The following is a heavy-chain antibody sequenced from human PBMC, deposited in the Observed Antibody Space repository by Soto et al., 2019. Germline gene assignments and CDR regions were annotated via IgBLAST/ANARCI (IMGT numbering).Heavy chain of an antibody. V-gene: IGHV1-46*01. Sequence: QVHLAQSGSEVKTPGTSVKLSCKASGYSFTSYYLHWVRQAPGQGLEWMGIINPSGGDTTYAPRFQGRVTMTRDTSTTTVYMELNSLRSQDTAVYYCAKDLTGRFCGTNSCPPQYDFDSWVQVVLVTVSS. J-gene: IGHJ4*02. D-gene: IGHD2-2*01. CDR3: AKDLTGRFCGTNSCPPQYDFDS. CDR1: GYSFTSYY. CDR2: INPSGGDT.